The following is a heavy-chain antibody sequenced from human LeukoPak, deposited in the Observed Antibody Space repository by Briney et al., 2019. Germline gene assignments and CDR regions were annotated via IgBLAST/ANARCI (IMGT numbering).Heavy chain of an antibody. Sequence: GGSLRLSCAASGFTFSSYAMSWVRQAPGKGLEWVSAISGSGGSTYYADSVKGRFTISRDNSKNTLYLQMNSLRAEDTAVYYCAKDPYYDSSGYYTLGYFQHWGQGTLVTVSS. J-gene: IGHJ1*01. D-gene: IGHD3-22*01. CDR3: AKDPYYDSSGYYTLGYFQH. V-gene: IGHV3-23*01. CDR2: ISGSGGST. CDR1: GFTFSSYA.